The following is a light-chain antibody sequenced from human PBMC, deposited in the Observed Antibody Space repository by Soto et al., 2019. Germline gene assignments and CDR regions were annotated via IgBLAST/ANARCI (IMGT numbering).Light chain of an antibody. CDR2: GAG. CDR1: QSVTSSY. J-gene: IGKJ1*01. Sequence: EIVLTQSPGTLSLSPGERANLSCRASQSVTSSYLAWYQQKPGQAPRLLIYGAGSRATGIPDRFSGSGSGTDFILTISRLEPEDFAVYYCQQYGSTPVTFGQGTKVEI. V-gene: IGKV3-20*01. CDR3: QQYGSTPVT.